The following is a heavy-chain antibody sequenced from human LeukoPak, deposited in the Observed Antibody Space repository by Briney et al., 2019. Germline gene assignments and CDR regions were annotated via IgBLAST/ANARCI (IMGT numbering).Heavy chain of an antibody. J-gene: IGHJ4*02. V-gene: IGHV3-23*01. CDR3: ALGTAIHKFDY. CDR2: ISGSGGST. CDR1: GFTFSSYA. D-gene: IGHD2-21*02. Sequence: PGGSLRLSCVASGFTFSSYAMSWVRQAPGKGLEWVSAISGSGGSTYYADSVKGRFTISRDNSKNTLYLQMNSLRAEDRAVYYCALGTAIHKFDYWGQGTLVTVSS.